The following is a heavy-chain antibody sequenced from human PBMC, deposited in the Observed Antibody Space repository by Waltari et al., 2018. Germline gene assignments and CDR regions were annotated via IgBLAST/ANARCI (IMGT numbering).Heavy chain of an antibody. CDR2: SIPLFGTA. CDR3: ASRFRDYGDYFHYYGMDV. CDR1: GGTFSSYA. D-gene: IGHD4-17*01. V-gene: IGHV1-69*01. J-gene: IGHJ6*02. Sequence: QVQLVQSGAEVKTPGSSVKVSCKASGGTFSSYAISWVRQAPGHGLEWMGGSIPLFGTANYAQKFQGRVTITADESTSTAYMELSSRRSEDTAVYYCASRFRDYGDYFHYYGMDVWGQGTTVTVSS.